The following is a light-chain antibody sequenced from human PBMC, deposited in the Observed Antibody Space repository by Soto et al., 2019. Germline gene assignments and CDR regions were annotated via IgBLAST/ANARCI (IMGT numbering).Light chain of an antibody. CDR1: QAIRND. Sequence: AIQMTQSPSSLSASVGDRVTITCRASQAIRNDLGWYQQKPGKAPKLLIYAASSLQSGVPSRFSGSGSGTDFALTISSLQPEDFATYYCLQDYNYPWTFGQGTKVEIK. CDR2: AAS. J-gene: IGKJ1*01. V-gene: IGKV1-6*01. CDR3: LQDYNYPWT.